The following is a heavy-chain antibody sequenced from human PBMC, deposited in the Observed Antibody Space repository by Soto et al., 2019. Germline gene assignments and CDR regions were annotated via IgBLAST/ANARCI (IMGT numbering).Heavy chain of an antibody. CDR1: GYIFTNYW. V-gene: IGHV5-51*01. D-gene: IGHD6-19*01. CDR2: IYAGDSDT. J-gene: IGHJ6*02. CDR3: ARMQWLDRYYYGMDV. Sequence: PGESLKISCKASGYIFTNYWIGWVRQMPGRGLEWIGIIYAGDSDTRYSPSFQGQVTISADKSISTAYLQWSSLKASDTAMYYCARMQWLDRYYYGMDVWGQGTTVTVS.